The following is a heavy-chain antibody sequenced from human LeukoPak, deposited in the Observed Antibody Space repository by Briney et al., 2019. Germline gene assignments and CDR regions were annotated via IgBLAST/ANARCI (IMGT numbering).Heavy chain of an antibody. D-gene: IGHD6-19*01. CDR1: GFTFSSHA. CDR2: ISGSGGST. J-gene: IGHJ4*02. V-gene: IGHV3-23*01. CDR3: AKPAVAGSRHYFDY. Sequence: GGSLRLSCAASGFTFSSHALTWVRQAPGKGLQWVSTISGSGGSTYYADSVKGRFTISRDNSKNTLYLQMNSLRAEDTAVYYCAKPAVAGSRHYFDYWGQGTLVTVSS.